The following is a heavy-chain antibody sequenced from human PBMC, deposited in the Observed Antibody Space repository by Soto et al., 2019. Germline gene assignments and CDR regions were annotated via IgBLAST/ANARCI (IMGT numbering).Heavy chain of an antibody. CDR3: ARGSIAARQGY. CDR1: GFTFSSYS. J-gene: IGHJ4*02. CDR2: ISSSSSTI. V-gene: IGHV3-48*01. Sequence: GGSLRLSCAASGFTFSSYSMNWVRQAPGKGLEWVSYISSSSSTIYYADSVKGRFTISRDNAKNSLYLQMNSLRAEDTAVYYCARGSIAARQGYWGQGTLVTVSS. D-gene: IGHD6-6*01.